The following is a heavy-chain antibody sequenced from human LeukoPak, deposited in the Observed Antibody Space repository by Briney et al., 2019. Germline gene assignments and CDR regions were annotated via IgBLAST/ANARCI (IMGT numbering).Heavy chain of an antibody. D-gene: IGHD4/OR15-4a*01. V-gene: IGHV3-74*01. Sequence: GGSLRLSCAASGFTFRSYWMHWVRQVPGKGLVWVSRMDFYGSTTDYADSVKGRFTISRDNAKNTLYLQMSSLRAEDTAVYYCARANNFDYWGQGTLVTVSS. J-gene: IGHJ4*02. CDR2: MDFYGSTT. CDR1: GFTFRSYW. CDR3: ARANNFDY.